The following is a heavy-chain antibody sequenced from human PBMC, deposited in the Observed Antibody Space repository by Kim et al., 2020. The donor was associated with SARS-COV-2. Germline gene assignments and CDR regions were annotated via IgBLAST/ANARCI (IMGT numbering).Heavy chain of an antibody. D-gene: IGHD6-13*01. CDR2: ISYHGSGT. V-gene: IGHV3-23*01. CDR3: AKAPRSSSSFNP. J-gene: IGHJ5*02. CDR1: GFTFCSLA. Sequence: GGSLRLSCAASGFTFCSLAMTWVRQAPGKGLEWVSAISYHGSGTYYADSVKGRFTISRDNSKNTMYLQMNFLRAEDTAVYYCAKAPRSSSSFNPWGQGTLVTVSS.